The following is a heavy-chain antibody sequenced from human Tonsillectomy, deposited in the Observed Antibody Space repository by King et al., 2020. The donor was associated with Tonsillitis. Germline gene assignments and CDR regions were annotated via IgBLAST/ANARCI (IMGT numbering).Heavy chain of an antibody. CDR3: ARDRQGFSSSGFDY. CDR2: IWYDGNNK. Sequence: VQLVESGGGVVQPGKSLRLSCAASGFTFNNYGMHWVRQAPGKGLEWVAVIWYDGNNKYYADSVKGRFTISRENSKNTLYLLMDSLRADDTAVYYCARDRQGFSSSGFDYWGQGTLVTVSS. D-gene: IGHD6-6*01. CDR1: GFTFNNYG. V-gene: IGHV3-33*01. J-gene: IGHJ4*02.